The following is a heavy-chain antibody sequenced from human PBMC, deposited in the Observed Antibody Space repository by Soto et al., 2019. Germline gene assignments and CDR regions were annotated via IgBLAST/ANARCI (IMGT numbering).Heavy chain of an antibody. CDR3: PRESAGRAAAGTFTAFDI. CDR1: GGTFSSCT. J-gene: IGHJ3*02. D-gene: IGHD6-13*01. CDR2: IIPILGIA. V-gene: IGHV1-69*08. Sequence: QVQLVQSGAEVKKPGSSVKVSCKASGGTFSSCTISWVRQAPGQGLEWMGRIIPILGIANYAQKFQGRVTITADKSTSTAYMELSSLRSEDTDVYYCPRESAGRAAAGTFTAFDIWGQGTMVTVSS.